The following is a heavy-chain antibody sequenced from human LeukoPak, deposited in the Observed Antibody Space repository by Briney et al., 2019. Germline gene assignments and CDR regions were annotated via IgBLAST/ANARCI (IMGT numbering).Heavy chain of an antibody. V-gene: IGHV3-30*02. CDR1: GFTFSSYG. D-gene: IGHD7-27*01. Sequence: GGSLRLSCAASGFTFSSYGIHWVRQAPGKGLEWVAFIRYDGSNKYYADSVKGRFTISRDNSKNTLYLQMNSLRAEDTAVYYCAKDLAYWGSNYYYYGMDVWGQGTTVTVSS. CDR2: IRYDGSNK. CDR3: AKDLAYWGSNYYYYGMDV. J-gene: IGHJ6*02.